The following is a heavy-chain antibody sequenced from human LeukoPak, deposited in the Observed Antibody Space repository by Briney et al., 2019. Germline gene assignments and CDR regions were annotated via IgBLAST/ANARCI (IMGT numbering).Heavy chain of an antibody. V-gene: IGHV3-23*01. CDR2: ISASAGGT. Sequence: GGSRRLSCAASGFTFSSYAMSWVRQAPGRALEWVSAISASAGGTYYADSVKGRFTISRDNSRNTLYLQMNSLRAEDTAVYYCAKGLSAMASFDYWGQGTLVTVSS. J-gene: IGHJ4*02. D-gene: IGHD5-18*01. CDR1: GFTFSSYA. CDR3: AKGLSAMASFDY.